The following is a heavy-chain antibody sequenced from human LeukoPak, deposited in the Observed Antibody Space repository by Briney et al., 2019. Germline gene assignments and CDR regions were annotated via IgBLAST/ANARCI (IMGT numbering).Heavy chain of an antibody. CDR3: AKSEANWGRGSWFADY. V-gene: IGHV3-23*01. CDR2: ISGSGGST. CDR1: GFTFSSYS. J-gene: IGHJ4*02. D-gene: IGHD7-27*01. Sequence: GGSLRLSCAASGFTFSSYSMNWVRQAPGKGLEWVSAISGSGGSTYYADSVKGRFTISRDNSKNTLYLQMNSLRAEDTAVYYCAKSEANWGRGSWFADYWGQGTLVTVSS.